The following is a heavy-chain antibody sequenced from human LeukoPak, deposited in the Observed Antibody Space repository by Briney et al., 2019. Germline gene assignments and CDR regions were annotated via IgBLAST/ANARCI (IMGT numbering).Heavy chain of an antibody. Sequence: SDTLSLTCAVSGYSISTSNWWGWIRQSPGKGLEWIGYIYYTGSTYYNPSLKSRVTMSVDTSKNQFSLKLSSVTAVNTAVYYCSRYDILTGLQGGFFDYWGQGTLVTVSS. CDR2: IYYTGST. CDR1: GYSISTSNW. D-gene: IGHD3-9*01. J-gene: IGHJ4*02. V-gene: IGHV4-28*01. CDR3: SRYDILTGLQGGFFDY.